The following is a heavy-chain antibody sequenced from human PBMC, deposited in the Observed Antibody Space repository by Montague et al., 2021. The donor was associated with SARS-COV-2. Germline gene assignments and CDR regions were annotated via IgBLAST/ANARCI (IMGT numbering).Heavy chain of an antibody. Sequence: SETLSLTCAVYGGSFSDYQWTWIRQSPGKGLEWIGQINDRGTTKYNPSLKGRVTLLVDPSKKQFSLKLTSVTAADTAVYYCARGAPGTWSQGTRVTVSS. D-gene: IGHD6-13*01. CDR1: GGSFSDYQ. CDR2: INDRGTT. J-gene: IGHJ5*02. V-gene: IGHV4-34*01. CDR3: ARGAPGT.